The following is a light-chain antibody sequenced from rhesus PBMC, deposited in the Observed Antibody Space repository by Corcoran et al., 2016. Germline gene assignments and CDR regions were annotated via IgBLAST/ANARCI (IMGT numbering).Light chain of an antibody. V-gene: IGKV1-25*01. CDR3: QQYNNLPGT. CDR2: YAN. Sequence: DIQMTQSPSSVSASVGDRVTITCRASQGISSYLAWYQQKPGKAPKFLIYYANTLQSGVPSRFSGSGAGTEFTLTISSRQPEYFATYYCQQYNNLPGTFGQGTKVEIK. J-gene: IGKJ1*01. CDR1: QGISSY.